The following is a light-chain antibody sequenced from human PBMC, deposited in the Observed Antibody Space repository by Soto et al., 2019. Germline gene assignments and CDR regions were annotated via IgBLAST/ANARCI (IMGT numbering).Light chain of an antibody. J-gene: IGKJ1*01. CDR3: QQYYRPWT. Sequence: DIVMTQSPDSLAVSLGERATINCKSSQSVLYSSNNKNYLAWYQQKPGQTPKLLIYWASTRESGVPDRFSGRGAGTDFTLTISSLQAEDVAVYYCQQYYRPWTFGQGTKVEIK. CDR2: WAS. V-gene: IGKV4-1*01. CDR1: QSVLYSSNNKNY.